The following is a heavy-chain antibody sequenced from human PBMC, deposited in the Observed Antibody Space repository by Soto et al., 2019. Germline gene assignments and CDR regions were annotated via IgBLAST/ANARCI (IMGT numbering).Heavy chain of an antibody. CDR3: ARDAGDFWSGYYLDY. J-gene: IGHJ4*02. CDR1: GFTFSDHY. V-gene: IGHV3-72*01. D-gene: IGHD3-3*01. CDR2: TRNKANSYTT. Sequence: GGSLRLSCAASGFTFSDHYMDWVRQAPGKGLEWVGRTRNKANSYTTEYAASVKGRFTISRDDSKNSLYLQMNSLKTEDTAVYYCARDAGDFWSGYYLDYWGQGTLVTVSS.